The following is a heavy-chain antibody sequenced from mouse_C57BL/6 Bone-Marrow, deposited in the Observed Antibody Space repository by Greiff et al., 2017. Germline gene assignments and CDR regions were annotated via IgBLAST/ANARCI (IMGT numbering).Heavy chain of an antibody. CDR2: IYPRSGNT. V-gene: IGHV1-81*01. Sequence: QVQLQQSGAELARPGASVKLSCKASGYTFTSYGISWVKQRTGQGLEWIGEIYPRSGNTYYNEKFKGKATLTADKSSSTAYMELRSLTSEDSAVYFCASRLLDFDYWGQGTTLTVSS. D-gene: IGHD2-3*01. CDR3: ASRLLDFDY. CDR1: GYTFTSYG. J-gene: IGHJ2*01.